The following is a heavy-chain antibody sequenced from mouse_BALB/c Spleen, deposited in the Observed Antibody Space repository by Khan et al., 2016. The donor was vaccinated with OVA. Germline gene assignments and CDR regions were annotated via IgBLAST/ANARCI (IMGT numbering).Heavy chain of an antibody. CDR1: GYSFTTYY. CDR2: VDPFSGGT. V-gene: IGHV1S135*01. Sequence: VQLQQSGPELMKPGASVKISCKASGYSFTTYYLHWVMQSHGESLEWIGDVDPFSGGTTYNQKFKGKATLTVDKSSSTAYMHLSNLTSEDSVVYYGTRDDYVAWFTYWGQGTLVTVSA. CDR3: TRDDYVAWFTY. D-gene: IGHD2-4*01. J-gene: IGHJ3*01.